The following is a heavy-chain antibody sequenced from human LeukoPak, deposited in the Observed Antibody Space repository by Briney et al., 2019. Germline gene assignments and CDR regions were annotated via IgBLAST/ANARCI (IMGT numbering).Heavy chain of an antibody. D-gene: IGHD4-17*01. CDR3: AREENDYGDYVGGGHFDY. CDR1: GYTFTSYD. J-gene: IGHJ4*02. V-gene: IGHV1-8*01. CDR2: MNPNSGNT. Sequence: ASVKVSCKASGYTFTSYDINWVRQATGQGLEWMGWMNPNSGNTGYAQKFQGRVTMTRNTSISTAYMELSSLRSDDTAVYYCAREENDYGDYVGGGHFDYWGQGTLVTVSS.